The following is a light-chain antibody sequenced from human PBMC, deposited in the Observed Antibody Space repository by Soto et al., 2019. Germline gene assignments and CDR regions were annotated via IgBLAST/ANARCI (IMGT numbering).Light chain of an antibody. CDR3: QQYYITPLT. Sequence: DIVMTQSPDSLAVSLGVRATVNCRSSQSVLFDTNNKNYLAWYQQKPGQPPKLLIYWASIRESGVPDRFRGSGSGTDFTLTITSLQAEDVAVYFCQQYYITPLTFGGGTRLEIK. J-gene: IGKJ5*01. CDR1: QSVLFDTNNKNY. V-gene: IGKV4-1*01. CDR2: WAS.